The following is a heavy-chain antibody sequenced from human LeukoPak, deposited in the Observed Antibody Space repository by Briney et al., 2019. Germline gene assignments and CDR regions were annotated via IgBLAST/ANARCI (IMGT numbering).Heavy chain of an antibody. D-gene: IGHD1-26*01. CDR2: ISGSGGST. J-gene: IGHJ4*02. CDR3: AKLGDSGSYGGVDY. CDR1: RFTFSSYA. Sequence: GGSLRLSCAASRFTFSSYAMSWVRQAPGKGLEWVSAISGSGGSTYYADSVKGRFTISRDNSKNTLYLQMNSLRAEDTAVYYCAKLGDSGSYGGVDYWGQGTLVTVSS. V-gene: IGHV3-23*01.